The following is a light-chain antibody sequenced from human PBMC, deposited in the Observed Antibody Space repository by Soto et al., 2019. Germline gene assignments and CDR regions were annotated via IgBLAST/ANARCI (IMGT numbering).Light chain of an antibody. Sequence: QSALTQPASVSGSPGQSITISCSGTSSDVGGYNYVSWYQQHPGKAPKLMIYEVSNRPSGISDRFSGSKSGNTASLTISGLQAADEADYYCSSYTSSNTPIFGGGTKLTVL. CDR3: SSYTSSNTPI. J-gene: IGLJ2*01. V-gene: IGLV2-14*01. CDR2: EVS. CDR1: SSDVGGYNY.